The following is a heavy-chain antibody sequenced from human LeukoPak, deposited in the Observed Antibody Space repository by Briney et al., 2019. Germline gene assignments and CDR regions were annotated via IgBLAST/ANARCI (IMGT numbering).Heavy chain of an antibody. J-gene: IGHJ4*02. Sequence: PGGSLRLSCAASGFTFSSYWMSWVRQAPGKGLEWVANIKQDGSEKYYVDSVKGRFTISRDNAKNSLYLQMNSLRAEDMAVYYCARDSRHYYDSSGYADYWGQGTLVTVSS. CDR2: IKQDGSEK. D-gene: IGHD3-22*01. CDR1: GFTFSSYW. CDR3: ARDSRHYYDSSGYADY. V-gene: IGHV3-7*01.